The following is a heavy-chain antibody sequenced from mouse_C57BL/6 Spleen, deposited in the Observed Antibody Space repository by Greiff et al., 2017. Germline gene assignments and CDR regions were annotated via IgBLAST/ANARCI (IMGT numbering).Heavy chain of an antibody. Sequence: QVQLQQPGAELVRPGSSVKLSCKASGYTFTSYWMHWVKQRPIQGLEWIGNIDPSDSETHYNQKFKDKATLTVDKSSSTAYMQLSSLTSEDSAVYYCARELGRKEGFAYWGQGTLVTVSA. J-gene: IGHJ3*01. CDR3: ARELGRKEGFAY. CDR2: IDPSDSET. CDR1: GYTFTSYW. D-gene: IGHD4-1*01. V-gene: IGHV1-52*01.